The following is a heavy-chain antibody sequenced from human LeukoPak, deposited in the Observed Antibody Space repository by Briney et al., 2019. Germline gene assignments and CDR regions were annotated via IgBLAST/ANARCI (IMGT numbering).Heavy chain of an antibody. V-gene: IGHV4-34*01. J-gene: IGHJ6*03. CDR2: ISHSGST. CDR1: GGSFSTYY. Sequence: SETLSLTCAVYGGSFSTYYWSWIRRPPGKGLEWIGEISHSGSTNYNPSLKSRVTISVDTSKNQFSLKLSSVTAADTAVYYCARLGYCSSTSCYHYYYYYMDVWGKGTTVTVSS. CDR3: ARLGYCSSTSCYHYYYYYMDV. D-gene: IGHD2-2*01.